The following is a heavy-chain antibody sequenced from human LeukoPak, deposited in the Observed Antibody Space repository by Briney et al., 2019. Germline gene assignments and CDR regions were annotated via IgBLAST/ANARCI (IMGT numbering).Heavy chain of an antibody. CDR1: GGSISSYY. J-gene: IGHJ4*02. D-gene: IGHD6-19*01. Sequence: SETLSVTCTVSGGSISSYYWSWIRQPPGKGLEWIGYIYCSGSTNYNPSLKSRVTISVDTSKNQFSLKLSSVTAADTAVYYCARSRIAVADTGIDYWGQGTLVTVSS. CDR2: IYCSGST. CDR3: ARSRIAVADTGIDY. V-gene: IGHV4-4*08.